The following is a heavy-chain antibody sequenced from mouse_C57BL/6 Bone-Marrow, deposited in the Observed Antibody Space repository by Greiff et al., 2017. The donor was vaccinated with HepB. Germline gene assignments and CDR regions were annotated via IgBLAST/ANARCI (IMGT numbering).Heavy chain of an antibody. J-gene: IGHJ4*01. CDR1: GFTFSSYA. V-gene: IGHV5-4*01. D-gene: IGHD1-1*01. Sequence: EVQRVESGGGLVKPGGSLKLSCAASGFTFSSYAMSWVRQTPEKRLEWVATISDGGSYTYYPDNVKGRFTISRDNAKNNLYLQMRHLKSEDTAMYYCARVLYGSPPYYAMDYWGQGTSVTVSS. CDR3: ARVLYGSPPYYAMDY. CDR2: ISDGGSYT.